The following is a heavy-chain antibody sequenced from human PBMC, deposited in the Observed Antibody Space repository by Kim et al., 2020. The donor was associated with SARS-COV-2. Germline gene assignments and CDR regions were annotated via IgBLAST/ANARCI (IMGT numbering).Heavy chain of an antibody. V-gene: IGHV3-21*01. J-gene: IGHJ2*01. CDR1: GFTFSSYS. CDR3: ARRGVAVAGPSGGGWYFDL. Sequence: GGSLRLSCAASGFTFSSYSMNWVRQAPGKGLEWVSSISSSSSYIYYADSVKGRFTISRDNAKNSLHLQMNSLRAEDTAVYYCARRGVAVAGPSGGGWYFDLWGRGTLVTVSS. CDR2: ISSSSSYI. D-gene: IGHD6-19*01.